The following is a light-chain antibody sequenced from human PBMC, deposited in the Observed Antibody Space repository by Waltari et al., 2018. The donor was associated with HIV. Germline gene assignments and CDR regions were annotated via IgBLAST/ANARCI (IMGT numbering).Light chain of an antibody. J-gene: IGLJ2*01. CDR1: SGDVGSYTF. Sequence: QSALTQPASVSGSPGQSITISCTGTSGDVGSYTFVSWYQLHPGKAPKLIVYEDIKRPSGVSDRFSGSKSGNTASLTISGLQAEDEADYCCWAFAGFSNILVGGGTKLTVL. V-gene: IGLV2-23*01. CDR3: WAFAGFSNIL. CDR2: EDI.